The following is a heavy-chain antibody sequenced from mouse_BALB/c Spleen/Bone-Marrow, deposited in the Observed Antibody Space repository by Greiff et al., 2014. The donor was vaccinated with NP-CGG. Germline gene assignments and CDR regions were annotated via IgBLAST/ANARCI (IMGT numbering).Heavy chain of an antibody. CDR3: ARKPYGYQYYFDY. J-gene: IGHJ2*01. D-gene: IGHD1-2*01. CDR2: INPNNGGT. Sequence: EVQLQQSGPELVKPGASVKISCKTSGYTFTEYTMHWVKQSHGKSLEWSGGINPNNGGTSYNQKFKGKATLTVDKSSSTAYMELRSLTSEDSAVYYCARKPYGYQYYFDYWGQGTTLTVSS. CDR1: GYTFTEYT. V-gene: IGHV1-18*01.